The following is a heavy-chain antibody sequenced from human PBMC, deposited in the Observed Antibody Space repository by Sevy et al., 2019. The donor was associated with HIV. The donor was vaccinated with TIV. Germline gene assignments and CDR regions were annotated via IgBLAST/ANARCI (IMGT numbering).Heavy chain of an antibody. CDR1: GFIFSTYG. J-gene: IGHJ6*02. Sequence: GGSLRLSCAASGFIFSTYGIHWVRQAPGKGLEWVAVISYEGSEKDYADSVRGRFTISRDNSKNTLYLQMNSLRVEDTAIYYCAKMQGGSYNYYGMDVWGQGTTVTVSS. CDR2: ISYEGSEK. CDR3: AKMQGGSYNYYGMDV. D-gene: IGHD1-26*01. V-gene: IGHV3-30*18.